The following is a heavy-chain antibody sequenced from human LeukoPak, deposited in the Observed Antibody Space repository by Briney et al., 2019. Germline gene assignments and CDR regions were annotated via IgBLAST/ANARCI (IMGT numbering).Heavy chain of an antibody. J-gene: IGHJ4*02. Sequence: GGSLRLSCAASGFTFDDYGMTWVRQTPGKGLEWVSTINWNGGSTAYADSVKGRFTISRDNAKNSLYLQMNSLRAEDAAVYYCAKEDCSGGRCYSLHYWGQGALVTVSS. V-gene: IGHV3-20*04. D-gene: IGHD2-15*01. CDR2: INWNGGST. CDR3: AKEDCSGGRCYSLHY. CDR1: GFTFDDYG.